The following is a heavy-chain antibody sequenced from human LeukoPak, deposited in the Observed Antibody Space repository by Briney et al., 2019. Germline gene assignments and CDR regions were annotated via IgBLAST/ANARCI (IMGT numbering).Heavy chain of an antibody. CDR2: ISSSSSYI. Sequence: GGSLRLSCAASGFTFSSYSMNWLRQAPGKGLEWVSSISSSSSYIYYADSVKGRFTISRDNAKNSLYLQMNSLRAEDTAVYYCARERDILTGYLDYWGQGTLVTVSS. CDR1: GFTFSSYS. J-gene: IGHJ4*02. CDR3: ARERDILTGYLDY. V-gene: IGHV3-21*01. D-gene: IGHD3-9*01.